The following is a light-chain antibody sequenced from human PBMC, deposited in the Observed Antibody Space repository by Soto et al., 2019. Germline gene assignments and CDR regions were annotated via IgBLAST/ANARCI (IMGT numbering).Light chain of an antibody. CDR1: QSVSNNY. CDR3: QQRSDWSSVT. Sequence: EIVLTQSPGTLSLSPGERATLSCRASQSVSNNYLAWYQQKPGQAPRLLIYGASNRATGIPDRFSGSGSGTDFTLTISDVQPEDFALYYCQQRSDWSSVTFGGGTKVDIK. J-gene: IGKJ4*01. V-gene: IGKV3D-20*02. CDR2: GAS.